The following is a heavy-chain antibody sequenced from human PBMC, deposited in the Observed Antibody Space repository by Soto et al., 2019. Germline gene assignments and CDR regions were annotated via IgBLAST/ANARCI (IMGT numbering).Heavy chain of an antibody. J-gene: IGHJ4*02. V-gene: IGHV3-23*01. CDR3: AKDDRYSGSSDY. CDR2: ISGSGGST. Sequence: EVQLLESGGGLVQPGGSLRLSCAASGFTFSSYAMRWVRQAPGKGLEWVSAISGSGGSTYYADSVKGRFTISRDNSKNTLYLQMNSLRAEDTAVYYCAKDDRYSGSSDYWGQGTLVTVCS. CDR1: GFTFSSYA. D-gene: IGHD1-26*01.